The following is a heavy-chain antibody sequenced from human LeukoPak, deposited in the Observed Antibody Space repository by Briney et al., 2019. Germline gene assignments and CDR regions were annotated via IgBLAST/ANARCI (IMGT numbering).Heavy chain of an antibody. D-gene: IGHD3/OR15-3a*01. CDR1: GFTFSSFW. Sequence: GGSLRLSCAASGFTFSSFWMTWVRQAPGKGLEWVGFIRSNTYGGTTQYAASVKGRFTVSRDDSKSIAYLQMNSLKTEDTAVYYCTSGLWTYWGQGTLVTVSS. V-gene: IGHV3-49*04. CDR3: TSGLWTY. J-gene: IGHJ4*02. CDR2: IRSNTYGGTT.